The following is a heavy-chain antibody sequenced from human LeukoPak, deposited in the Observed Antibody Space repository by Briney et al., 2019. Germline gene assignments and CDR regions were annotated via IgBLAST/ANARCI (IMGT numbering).Heavy chain of an antibody. D-gene: IGHD3-22*01. CDR3: AKRGVVIRVILVGFHKEAYYFDS. CDR1: GITLSNYG. J-gene: IGHJ4*02. V-gene: IGHV3-23*01. CDR2: ISDSGGST. Sequence: GGSLRLSCAVSGITLSNYGMSWVRQAPGKGLEWVAGISDSGGSTNYADSVKGRFTISRDNPKSTLYLQMNSLRAEDTAVYFWAKRGVVIRVILVGFHKEAYYFDSWGQGALVTVSS.